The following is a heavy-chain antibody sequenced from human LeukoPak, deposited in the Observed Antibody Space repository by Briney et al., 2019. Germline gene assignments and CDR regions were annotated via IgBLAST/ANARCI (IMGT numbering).Heavy chain of an antibody. CDR1: GYTFTGYY. Sequence: ASVKVSCKASGYTFTGYYMHWVRQAPGQGLEWMGRINPNRGGTNCAQKFQGRVTMTRDTSISTAYMELSRLRSGDTAVYYCARLKKVVVAGGFDPWGQGTLVTVSS. CDR3: ARLKKVVVAGGFDP. D-gene: IGHD2-15*01. CDR2: INPNRGGT. V-gene: IGHV1-2*06. J-gene: IGHJ5*02.